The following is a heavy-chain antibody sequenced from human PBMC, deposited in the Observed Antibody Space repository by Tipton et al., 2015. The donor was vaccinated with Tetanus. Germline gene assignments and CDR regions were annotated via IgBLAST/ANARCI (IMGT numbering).Heavy chain of an antibody. Sequence: GSLRLSCAASGFAFSSYTLNWVRQAPGKGLEWVSSISIRSSYKYYADSVKGRFTISRDDAKNSVYLQMNSLRAGDTAVYYCARMQSGSYFDLWGPGILVTVSS. V-gene: IGHV3-21*01. CDR3: ARMQSGSYFDL. D-gene: IGHD1-26*01. CDR2: ISIRSSYK. J-gene: IGHJ4*02. CDR1: GFAFSSYT.